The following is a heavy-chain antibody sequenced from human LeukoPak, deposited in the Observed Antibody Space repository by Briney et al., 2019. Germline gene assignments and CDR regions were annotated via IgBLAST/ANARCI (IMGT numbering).Heavy chain of an antibody. CDR3: ARSGSSSEPTTSKGVLIWFDP. J-gene: IGHJ5*02. D-gene: IGHD6-6*01. V-gene: IGHV3-66*02. CDR2: IYSGGST. Sequence: GGSLRLSCAASGFTVSSNYMSWVRQAPGKGLEWVSVIYSGGSTYYADSVKGRFTISRDNSKNTLYLQMNSLRAEDTAVYYCARSGSSSEPTTSKGVLIWFDPWGQGTLVTVSS. CDR1: GFTVSSNY.